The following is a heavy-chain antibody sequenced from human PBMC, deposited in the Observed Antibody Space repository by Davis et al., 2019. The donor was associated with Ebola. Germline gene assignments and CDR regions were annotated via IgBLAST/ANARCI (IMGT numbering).Heavy chain of an antibody. Sequence: GGSLRLSCAASGFTFSSYWMSWVRQAPGKGLEWVANIKQDGSEKYYVDSVEGRFTISRDNAKNSLYLQMNSLRAEDTAVYYCARDTGSVTTLFYYYGMDVWGQGTTVTVSS. J-gene: IGHJ6*02. D-gene: IGHD4-17*01. V-gene: IGHV3-7*01. CDR1: GFTFSSYW. CDR3: ARDTGSVTTLFYYYGMDV. CDR2: IKQDGSEK.